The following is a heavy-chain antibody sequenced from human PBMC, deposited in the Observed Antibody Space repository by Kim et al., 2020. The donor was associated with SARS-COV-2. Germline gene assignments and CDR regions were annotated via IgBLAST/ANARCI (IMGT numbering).Heavy chain of an antibody. D-gene: IGHD6-13*01. Sequence: SETLSLTCSVSGGSISTISHYWGWIRQPPGKGLEWIGNIDYSGTTYYNSSLKNRVTISVDTSKTELSLKLTSVTATDTAVYFCARHVNTGVVGRGYIDNWGQGTLVTVS. CDR2: IDYSGTT. V-gene: IGHV4-39*01. CDR1: GGSISTISHY. CDR3: ARHVNTGVVGRGYIDN. J-gene: IGHJ4*02.